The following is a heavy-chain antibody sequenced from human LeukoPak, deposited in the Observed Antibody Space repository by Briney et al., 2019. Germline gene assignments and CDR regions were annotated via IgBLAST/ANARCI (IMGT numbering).Heavy chain of an antibody. CDR2: IDWDDDK. CDR3: ARMALGDSSGYSIDY. J-gene: IGHJ4*02. CDR1: GFSLNTGGMC. Sequence: SGPTLVNPTQTLTLTCTFSGFSLNTGGMCVTWIRQPPGKALEWLARIDWDDDKYYITSLKTRLTISKDTSKNQVVLTMTNMDPVDTATYYCARMALGDSSGYSIDYWGQGTLVTVSS. D-gene: IGHD3-22*01. V-gene: IGHV2-70*11.